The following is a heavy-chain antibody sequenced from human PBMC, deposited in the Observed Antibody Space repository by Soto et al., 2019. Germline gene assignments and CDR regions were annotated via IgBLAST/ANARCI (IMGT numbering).Heavy chain of an antibody. CDR1: GFTFSSYD. J-gene: IGHJ3*02. CDR2: IGTAGDT. D-gene: IGHD6-6*01. CDR3: ARAGNSSSEDFDI. V-gene: IGHV3-13*01. Sequence: GSLRLSCAASGFTFSSYDMHWVRQATGKGLEWVSAIGTAGDTYYPGSVKGRFTISRENAKNSLYLQMNSLRAEDTAVYYCARAGNSSSEDFDIWGQGTMVTVSS.